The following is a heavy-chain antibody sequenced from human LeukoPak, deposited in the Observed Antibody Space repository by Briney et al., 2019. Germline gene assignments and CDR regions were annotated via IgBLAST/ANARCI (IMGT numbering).Heavy chain of an antibody. Sequence: GGSLRLSCAASGFTFSSYVMHWVRQAPGKGLEYVSGISGKGGTTYYANSVEGRFTISRDNSKNTLSLQMGSLRVEDMAMYYCARGRIIRGTSSSYYGMDVWGQGTTVTVSS. V-gene: IGHV3-64*01. CDR1: GFTFSSYV. CDR2: ISGKGGTT. D-gene: IGHD2/OR15-2a*01. J-gene: IGHJ6*02. CDR3: ARGRIIRGTSSSYYGMDV.